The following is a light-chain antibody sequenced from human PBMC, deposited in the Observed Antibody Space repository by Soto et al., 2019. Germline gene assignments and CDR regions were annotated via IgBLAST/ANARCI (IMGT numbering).Light chain of an antibody. J-gene: IGKJ3*01. CDR3: QQYNSYSRT. CDR2: KAS. V-gene: IGKV1-5*03. CDR1: QSISSW. Sequence: DIQMTQSPSTLSASVGDRVTITCRASQSISSWLARYQQKPGKAPKLLIYKASSLESGVPSRFSGSGSGTEFTLTISSLQPDDFATYYCQQYNSYSRTFGPGTKVDIK.